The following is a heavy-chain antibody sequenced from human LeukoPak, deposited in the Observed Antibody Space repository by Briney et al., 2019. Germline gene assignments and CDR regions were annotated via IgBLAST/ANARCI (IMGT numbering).Heavy chain of an antibody. CDR3: ARLPDCSGGSCYTDSWFDP. V-gene: IGHV5-51*01. CDR1: GYSFTSYW. D-gene: IGHD2-15*01. J-gene: IGHJ5*02. CDR2: IYPGDSDT. Sequence: GESLKISCKGSGYSFTSYWIGWVRQMRGKGLEWMGIIYPGDSDTRYSPSFQGQVTISADKSISTAYLQWSSLKASDTAMYYCARLPDCSGGSCYTDSWFDPWGQGTLVTVSS.